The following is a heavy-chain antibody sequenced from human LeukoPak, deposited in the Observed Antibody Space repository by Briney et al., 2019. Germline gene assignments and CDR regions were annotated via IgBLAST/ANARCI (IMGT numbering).Heavy chain of an antibody. CDR3: AREGPFVVVPAAPDY. D-gene: IGHD2-2*01. CDR2: INPSGGCT. V-gene: IGHV1-46*01. Sequence: ASVKVSCKASGYTFTSYYMHWVRQAPGQGLEWMGIINPSGGCTSYAQKFQGRVTMTRDTSTSTVYMELSSLRSEDTAVYYCAREGPFVVVPAAPDYWGQGTLVTVSS. J-gene: IGHJ4*02. CDR1: GYTFTSYY.